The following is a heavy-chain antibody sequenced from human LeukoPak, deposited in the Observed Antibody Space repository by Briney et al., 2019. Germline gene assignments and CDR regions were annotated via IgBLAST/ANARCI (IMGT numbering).Heavy chain of an antibody. J-gene: IGHJ4*02. CDR2: ISSNSSYT. D-gene: IGHD4-17*01. CDR1: GFTFSDYY. V-gene: IGHV3-11*06. Sequence: GGSLRLSCAASGFTFSDYYMSWIRQAPGKGLEWVSYISSNSSYTNYADSVKGRFTISRDNAKNSLYLQMNSLRAEDTAVYYCARDLISTTVIRTLDYWGQGTLVTVSS. CDR3: ARDLISTTVIRTLDY.